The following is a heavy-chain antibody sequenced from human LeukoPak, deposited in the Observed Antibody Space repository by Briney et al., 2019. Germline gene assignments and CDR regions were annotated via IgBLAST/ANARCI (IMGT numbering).Heavy chain of an antibody. Sequence: GGSLGLSCAASGFTFSSYSMTWVRQAPGNGLEWVSSISRSSSYIYYADSVKGRFAISRDNAKNSLYLQMNSLRAEDTAVYYCARDPAYGGNWFDPWGQGTLVTVSS. CDR1: GFTFSSYS. J-gene: IGHJ5*02. CDR2: ISRSSSYI. CDR3: ARDPAYGGNWFDP. D-gene: IGHD4-23*01. V-gene: IGHV3-21*01.